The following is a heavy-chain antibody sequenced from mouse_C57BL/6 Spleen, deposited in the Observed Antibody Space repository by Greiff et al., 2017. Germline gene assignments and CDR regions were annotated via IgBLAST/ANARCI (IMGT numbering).Heavy chain of an antibody. J-gene: IGHJ4*01. Sequence: VQLQQSGPELVKPGASVKISCKASGYTFTDYYMNWVKQSHGKSLEWIGDINPNNGGTSYNQKFKGKATLTVDKSSSTAYMELRSLTSEDSAVYYCANLYYGNYAYAMDYWGQGTSVTVSS. V-gene: IGHV1-26*01. CDR2: INPNNGGT. CDR3: ANLYYGNYAYAMDY. D-gene: IGHD2-1*01. CDR1: GYTFTDYY.